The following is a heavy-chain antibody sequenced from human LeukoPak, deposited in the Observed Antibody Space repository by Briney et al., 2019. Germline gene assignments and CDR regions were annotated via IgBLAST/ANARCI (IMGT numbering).Heavy chain of an antibody. CDR2: ISGSGGST. CDR3: AKDTVAGTWIFDY. D-gene: IGHD6-19*01. CDR1: GFTFSSYA. J-gene: IGHJ4*02. V-gene: IGHV3-23*01. Sequence: GGSLRLSCAASGFTFSSYAMSWVRHAPGKGLEWVSAISGSGGSTYYADSVKGRFTISRDNSKNTLYLQMNSLRAEDTAVYYCAKDTVAGTWIFDYWGQGTLVTVSS.